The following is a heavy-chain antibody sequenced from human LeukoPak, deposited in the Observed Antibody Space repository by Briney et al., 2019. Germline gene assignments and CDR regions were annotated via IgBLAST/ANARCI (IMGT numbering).Heavy chain of an antibody. J-gene: IGHJ4*02. CDR1: GFTFSNYA. CDR2: VSGGGSST. Sequence: SGGSLRLSCAASGFTFSNYAMSWVRQAPGKGLEWVSAVSGGGSSTYYADSVEGRFTISTDSSKNTLYLQMSSLRAEDTALYYCAKDYGRGYSYGYFDYWGQGTLVSVSS. CDR3: AKDYGRGYSYGYFDY. V-gene: IGHV3-23*01. D-gene: IGHD5-18*01.